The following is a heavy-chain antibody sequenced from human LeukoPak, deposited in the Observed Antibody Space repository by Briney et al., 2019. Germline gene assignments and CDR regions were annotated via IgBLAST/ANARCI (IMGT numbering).Heavy chain of an antibody. V-gene: IGHV3-21*01. CDR1: GINFRDSST. D-gene: IGHD2-2*01. J-gene: IGHJ6*03. CDR2: ISSSSGYI. Sequence: GGSLRLSCTASGINFRDSSTMEWVRQAPGKGLEWVSSISSSSGYIFYADSVKGRFTISRDNSKKIVYLQMDSLRVDDTAVYYCARGGYQPYYYMDVWGTGTTVTVSS. CDR3: ARGGYQPYYYMDV.